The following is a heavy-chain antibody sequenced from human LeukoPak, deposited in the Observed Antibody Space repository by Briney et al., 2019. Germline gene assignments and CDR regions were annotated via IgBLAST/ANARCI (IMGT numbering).Heavy chain of an antibody. V-gene: IGHV3-21*01. CDR3: AKEDSSGCLDY. Sequence: PGGSLRLSCAASGFTFISYSINWVRQAPGKGLEWVSSISTNSHYIYYADSVKGRFTISRDNAKNSLYLQMHSLRAEDTAVYYCAKEDSSGCLDYWGQGTLVTVSS. CDR2: ISTNSHYI. D-gene: IGHD3-22*01. J-gene: IGHJ4*02. CDR1: GFTFISYS.